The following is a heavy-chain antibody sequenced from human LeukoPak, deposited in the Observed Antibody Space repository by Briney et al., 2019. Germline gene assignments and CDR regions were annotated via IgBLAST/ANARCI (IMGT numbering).Heavy chain of an antibody. V-gene: IGHV3-74*01. J-gene: IGHJ4*02. CDR2: ISSDGSFT. Sequence: PGGSLRLLCPATGFTFSSYWMHWVRQAPGKGLVWVSRISSDGSFTNYADYVKGRFTISRDNAKNMLYLQMNSLRAEDTAVYYCARAIGGNDYWGQGTLLTVSS. D-gene: IGHD1-26*01. CDR3: ARAIGGNDY. CDR1: GFTFSSYW.